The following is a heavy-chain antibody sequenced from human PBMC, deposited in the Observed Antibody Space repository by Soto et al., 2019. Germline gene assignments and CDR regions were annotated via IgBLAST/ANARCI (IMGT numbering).Heavy chain of an antibody. CDR3: ASLCGGDCYSSSYYYYGMDV. CDR1: GYTFTSYG. J-gene: IGHJ6*02. V-gene: IGHV1-18*01. D-gene: IGHD2-21*02. CDR2: ISAYNGNT. Sequence: ASVKVSCKASGYTFTSYGISWVRQAPGQGLEWMGWISAYNGNTNYAQKLQGRVTMTTDTSTSTAYMELRSLRSDDAAVYYCASLCGGDCYSSSYYYYGMDVWGQGTTVTVSS.